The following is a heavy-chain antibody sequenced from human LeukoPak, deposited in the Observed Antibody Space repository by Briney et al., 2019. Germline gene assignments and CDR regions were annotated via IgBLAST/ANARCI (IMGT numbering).Heavy chain of an antibody. CDR2: ISSSGSTI. D-gene: IGHD3-22*01. CDR3: AKDYYDSSGYPDAFDI. CDR1: GFTFSDYY. J-gene: IGHJ3*02. V-gene: IGHV3-11*01. Sequence: GSLRLSCAASGFTFSDYYMSWIRQASGKGLEWVSYISSSGSTIYYADSVKGRFTISRDNSKNTLYLQMNSLRAEDTAVYYCAKDYYDSSGYPDAFDIWGQGTMVTVSS.